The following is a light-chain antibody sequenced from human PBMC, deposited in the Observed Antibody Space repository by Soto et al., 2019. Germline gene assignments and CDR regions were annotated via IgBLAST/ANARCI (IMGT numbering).Light chain of an antibody. CDR2: AAS. CDR3: LQDYNYPWT. CDR1: QAIRNS. J-gene: IGKJ1*01. V-gene: IGKV1-6*01. Sequence: IQMTQSPSSLSASVGDRVTITCRASQAIRNSLAWYQQKPGRVPKLLIYAASTLQSGVPSRFSGSGSGTDFTLTISSLQPEDFATYYCLQDYNYPWTFGQGTKVDIK.